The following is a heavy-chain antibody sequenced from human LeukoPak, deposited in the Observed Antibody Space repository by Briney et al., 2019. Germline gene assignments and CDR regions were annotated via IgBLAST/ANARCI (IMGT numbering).Heavy chain of an antibody. D-gene: IGHD3-9*01. CDR2: ISSSSRRI. Sequence: PGGSLRLSCAASGFTFSSYSMNWVRQAPGKGLEWVSYISSSSRRIYCADSVRGRFTISRDNAKNSLYLQMNSLRAEDTAVYYCAREVRMYYDILTGGYWGQGTLVTVSS. CDR3: AREVRMYYDILTGGY. J-gene: IGHJ4*02. CDR1: GFTFSSYS. V-gene: IGHV3-48*01.